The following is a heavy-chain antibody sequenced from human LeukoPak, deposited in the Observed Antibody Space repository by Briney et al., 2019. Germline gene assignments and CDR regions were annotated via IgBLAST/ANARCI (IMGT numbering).Heavy chain of an antibody. Sequence: GGSVRLSCAASGFTFSSYAMHCARQAPGKGREWMGWISAYNGNTNYAQKLQGRVTMTTDTSTSTAYMELRSLRSDDTAVYYCARAAAWFGELVHAFDIWGQGTMVTVSS. V-gene: IGHV1-18*01. CDR1: GFTFSSYA. D-gene: IGHD3-10*01. J-gene: IGHJ3*02. CDR2: ISAYNGNT. CDR3: ARAAAWFGELVHAFDI.